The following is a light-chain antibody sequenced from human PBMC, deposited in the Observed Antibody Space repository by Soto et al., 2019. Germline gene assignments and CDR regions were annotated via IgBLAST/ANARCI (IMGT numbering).Light chain of an antibody. CDR1: SSDVGGYDY. J-gene: IGLJ1*01. CDR3: CSYGGSYSV. CDR2: DVT. Sequence: QSVLTQPRSVSGSPGQSGTMSCTVSSSDVGGYDYVSWYQQHPGTAPKLMIYDVTKRPSGVPDRFSGSQSGNTAFLTISGLQAEDEADYYCCSYGGSYSVFGSGTKVTVL. V-gene: IGLV2-11*01.